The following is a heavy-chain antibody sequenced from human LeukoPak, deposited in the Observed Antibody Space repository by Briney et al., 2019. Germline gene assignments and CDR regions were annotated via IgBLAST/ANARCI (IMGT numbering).Heavy chain of an antibody. CDR2: INPRGGST. V-gene: IGHV1-46*01. CDR3: ARGGAHIVLMKYAENWFDP. J-gene: IGHJ5*02. CDR1: GYTFTSYY. Sequence: PGASVKVSCKASGYTFTSYYMHWVRQAPGQGLEWMGMINPRGGSTSYAQKFQGRVTMTRDMSTSTVYMELSSLRSEDTAVYYCARGGAHIVLMKYAENWFDPWGQGTLVTVSS. D-gene: IGHD2-8*01.